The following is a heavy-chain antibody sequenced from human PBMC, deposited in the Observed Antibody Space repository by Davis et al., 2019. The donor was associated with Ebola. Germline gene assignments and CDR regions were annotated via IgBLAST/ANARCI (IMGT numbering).Heavy chain of an antibody. Sequence: SLKISCAASGFTFDDYAMHWVRQAPGKGLEWVSGISWNSGSIGYADSVKGRFTISRDNAKNSLYLQMNSLRAEDTAVYYCARALWFGELLYYFDYWGQGTLVTVSS. CDR3: ARALWFGELLYYFDY. CDR1: GFTFDDYA. V-gene: IGHV3-9*01. D-gene: IGHD3-10*01. J-gene: IGHJ4*02. CDR2: ISWNSGSI.